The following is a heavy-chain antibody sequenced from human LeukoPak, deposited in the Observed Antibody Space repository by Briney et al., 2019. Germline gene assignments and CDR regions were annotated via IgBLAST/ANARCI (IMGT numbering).Heavy chain of an antibody. CDR1: GYSFRSYW. CDR2: IYPGDSDT. CDR3: ARPACSSTSCYLYFQY. D-gene: IGHD2-2*01. Sequence: PGESLKISCKGSGYSFRSYWIAWVRQKPGKGLEWMGIIYPGDSDTRYSPSFQGQVTISADKSISTAYLQWSSLKASDTAMYYCARPACSSTSCYLYFQYWGQGTLVTVSS. J-gene: IGHJ1*01. V-gene: IGHV5-51*01.